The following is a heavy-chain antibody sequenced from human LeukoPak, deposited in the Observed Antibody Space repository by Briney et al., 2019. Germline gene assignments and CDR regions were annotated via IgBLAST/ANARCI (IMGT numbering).Heavy chain of an antibody. J-gene: IGHJ4*02. CDR1: GFTFSSYG. Sequence: PWGSLRLSCAASGFTFSSYGMSWVRQAPGKGLEWVSAISGSGGSTYYAHSVKGRFTISRDSYKNTLYLQMNSLRAEDAAVYYCAKAPVTTCSGAYCYPFDYWGQGTLVTVSS. CDR3: AKAPVTTCSGAYCYPFDY. D-gene: IGHD2-15*01. CDR2: ISGSGGST. V-gene: IGHV3-23*01.